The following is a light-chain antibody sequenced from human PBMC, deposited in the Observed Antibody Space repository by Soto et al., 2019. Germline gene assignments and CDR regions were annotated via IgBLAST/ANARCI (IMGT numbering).Light chain of an antibody. J-gene: IGLJ3*02. CDR1: SSDVGDYNY. CDR3: ISSVSNNIVV. V-gene: IGLV2-14*01. Sequence: QSALTQPASVSGSPGQSITISCTGTSSDVGDYNYVSWYQQHQGKAPKLIIYEVIHRLSGVSNRFSGSKSGYTASLTISGSHEEDVAPYYWISSVSNNIVVFGGGTTLIVL. CDR2: EVI.